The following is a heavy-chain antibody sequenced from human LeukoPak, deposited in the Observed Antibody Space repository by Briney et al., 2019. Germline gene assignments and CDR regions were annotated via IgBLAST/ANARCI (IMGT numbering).Heavy chain of an antibody. D-gene: IGHD4-17*01. CDR3: ARHDYGDSDWFDP. V-gene: IGHV4-39*01. CDR2: IYYSGST. Sequence: SETLSLTRTVSGGSISSSSYYWGWIRQPPGKGLEWIGSIYYSGSTYYNPSLKSRVTISVDTSKNQFSLKLSSVTAADTAVYYCARHDYGDSDWFDPWGQGTLVTVSS. J-gene: IGHJ5*02. CDR1: GGSISSSSYY.